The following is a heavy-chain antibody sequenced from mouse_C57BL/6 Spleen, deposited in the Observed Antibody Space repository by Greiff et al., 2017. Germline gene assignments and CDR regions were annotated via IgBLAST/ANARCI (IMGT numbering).Heavy chain of an antibody. CDR3: ARGDYGNPFDY. J-gene: IGHJ2*01. CDR1: GFTFSSYG. D-gene: IGHD2-1*01. Sequence: EVQGVESGGDLVKPGGSLKLSCAASGFTFSSYGMSWVRQTPDKRLEWVATISSGGSYTYYPDSVKGRFTISRDNAKNTLYLQMSSLKSEDTAMYYCARGDYGNPFDYWGQGTTLTVSS. V-gene: IGHV5-6*01. CDR2: ISSGGSYT.